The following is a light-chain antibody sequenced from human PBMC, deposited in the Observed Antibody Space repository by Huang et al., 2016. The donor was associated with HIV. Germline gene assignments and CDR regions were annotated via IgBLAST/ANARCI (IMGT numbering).Light chain of an antibody. CDR2: KAS. Sequence: DIQMTQFPSTLSASVGDRVTITCRASQGISKWLAWYQQKPGKAPKVLIYKASSLESGVPSRFSGSGSGTEFTLTISSLQPDDSATYYCQQYNNYSRTFGQGTKLEI. J-gene: IGKJ2*01. V-gene: IGKV1-5*03. CDR3: QQYNNYSRT. CDR1: QGISKW.